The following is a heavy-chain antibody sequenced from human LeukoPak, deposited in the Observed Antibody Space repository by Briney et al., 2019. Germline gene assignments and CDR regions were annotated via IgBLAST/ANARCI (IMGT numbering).Heavy chain of an antibody. CDR1: GYRLSNYW. CDR3: ARKPGSGYYDSSGYAIDAFDM. D-gene: IGHD3-22*01. J-gene: IGHJ3*02. V-gene: IGHV5-51*01. CDR2: IYASGSHT. Sequence: GESLKIFCKTSGYRLSNYWLGWGRQVSGEGVEWIRTIYASGSHTRYSPSCEGQVTIAADTSTHSVYLQWSSLKASHTAMYDCARKPGSGYYDSSGYAIDAFDMWGQGTMVTVSS.